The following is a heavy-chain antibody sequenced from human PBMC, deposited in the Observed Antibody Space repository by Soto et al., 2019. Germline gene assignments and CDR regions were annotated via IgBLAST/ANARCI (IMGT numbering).Heavy chain of an antibody. J-gene: IGHJ3*02. CDR3: ARQLLLYYVAFDI. Sequence: SETLSLTCTVSGGSISSYYCSWIRQPPGKGLEWIGEINHSGSTNYNPSLKSRVTISVDTSKNQFSLKLSSVTAADTAVYYCARQLLLYYVAFDIWGQGTMVTVSS. CDR2: INHSGST. D-gene: IGHD2-2*01. CDR1: GGSISSYY. V-gene: IGHV4-34*01.